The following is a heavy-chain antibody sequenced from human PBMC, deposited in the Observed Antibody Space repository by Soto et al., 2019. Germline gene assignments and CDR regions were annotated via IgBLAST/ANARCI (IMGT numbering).Heavy chain of an antibody. CDR2: IWSDGTRD. CDR3: ARDLSYGAGSFPG. J-gene: IGHJ4*02. CDR1: GFTLGHYG. Sequence: ESGGGVVQPGGSLRLSCVASGFTLGHYGMSWVRQAPGNGLEWVALIWSDGTRDNYADSVKGRFTISRDTSKNTLYLQMNSLRVEDTAVYYCARDLSYGAGSFPGGGQGTLVTVSS. D-gene: IGHD3-10*01. V-gene: IGHV3-33*01.